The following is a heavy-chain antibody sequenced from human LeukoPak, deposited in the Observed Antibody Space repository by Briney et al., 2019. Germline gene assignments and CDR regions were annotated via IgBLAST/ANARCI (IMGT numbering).Heavy chain of an antibody. V-gene: IGHV3-33*01. CDR2: IWYDGSNK. D-gene: IGHD6-13*01. CDR3: ARDERWYYFEY. CDR1: GFTFSSYG. Sequence: GGSLRLSCAASGFTFSSYGMHWVRQAPGKGLEWVAVIWYDGSNKYYADSVKGRFTISRDNSKNTLYLQMNSLRAEDTAVYYCARDERWYYFEYWGQGTLVTVSS. J-gene: IGHJ4*02.